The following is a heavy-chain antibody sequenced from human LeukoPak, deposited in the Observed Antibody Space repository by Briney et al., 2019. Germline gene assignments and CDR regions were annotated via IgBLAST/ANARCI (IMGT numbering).Heavy chain of an antibody. Sequence: PGGSLRLSCAASGFTFSSYEMNWVRQAPGKGLEWVSYISNSGETIYYADSVKGRFTISRDNAKNSLYLQMNSLRAEDTAVYYCARVNDITEGRGYLDYWGQGTLVTVSS. J-gene: IGHJ4*02. CDR3: ARVNDITEGRGYLDY. D-gene: IGHD3-9*01. V-gene: IGHV3-48*03. CDR1: GFTFSSYE. CDR2: ISNSGETI.